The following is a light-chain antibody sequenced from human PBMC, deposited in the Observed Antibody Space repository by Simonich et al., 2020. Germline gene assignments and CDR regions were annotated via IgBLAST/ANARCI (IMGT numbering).Light chain of an antibody. Sequence: DIVMTQSPNSLAVSLGERATIHCKSSQSVLYSSNNKNYLAWYQQKPGQTPKLLIYWAYTRESGVPDRFIGSGSGKDFTLTISSLQAEDVAVYYCQQYYSTPMYTFGQGTKLEIK. CDR1: QSVLYSSNNKNY. CDR2: WAY. J-gene: IGKJ2*01. CDR3: QQYYSTPMYT. V-gene: IGKV4-1*01.